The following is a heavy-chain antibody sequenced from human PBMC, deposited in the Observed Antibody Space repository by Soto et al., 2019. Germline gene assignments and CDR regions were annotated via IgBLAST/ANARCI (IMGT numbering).Heavy chain of an antibody. CDR1: GGSISSGGYY. CDR2: IYYRGST. Sequence: QVQLRESGPGLVKPSQTLSLTCTVSGGSISSGGYYWSWIRQRPGKGLEWIGYIYYRGSTDYNPSLKSRITMSVDTSNNQFSLSLSSVTAADTAVYYCATGLQLGLRAWGQGTLVTVSS. V-gene: IGHV4-31*03. J-gene: IGHJ5*02. D-gene: IGHD3-16*01. CDR3: ATGLQLGLRA.